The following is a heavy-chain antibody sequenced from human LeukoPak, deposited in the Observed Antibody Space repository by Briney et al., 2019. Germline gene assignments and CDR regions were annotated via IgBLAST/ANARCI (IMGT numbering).Heavy chain of an antibody. CDR2: IYYSGST. V-gene: IGHV4-59*01. J-gene: IGHJ5*02. Sequence: PSETLSLTCTVSGGSISSYYWSWIRQPPGKGLEWIGYIYYSGSTNYNPSLKSRVTISVDTSKNQFSLKLSSVTAADTAVYYCARDHGSSSCKNCNWFDPWGQGTLVTVSS. CDR3: ARDHGSSSCKNCNWFDP. CDR1: GGSISSYY. D-gene: IGHD6-13*01.